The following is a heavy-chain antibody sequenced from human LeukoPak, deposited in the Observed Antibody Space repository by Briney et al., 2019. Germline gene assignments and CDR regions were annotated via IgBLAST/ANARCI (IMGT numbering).Heavy chain of an antibody. D-gene: IGHD6-19*01. CDR2: IKQDGSEK. CDR1: GFTFISYW. J-gene: IGHJ5*02. CDR3: ARRGTIAVPVFWFDP. Sequence: GGSLRLSCVGSGFTFISYWMSWVRQAPGKGLEWVANIKQDGSEKYYLDSLEGRFTISRDNAKNSVYLQINWLRAEDSAVYYCARRGTIAVPVFWFDPWGQGSLVIVSS. V-gene: IGHV3-7*01.